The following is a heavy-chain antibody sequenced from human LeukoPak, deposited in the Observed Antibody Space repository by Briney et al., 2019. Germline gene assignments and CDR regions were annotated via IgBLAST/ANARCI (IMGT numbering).Heavy chain of an antibody. Sequence: PGGSLRLSCAASGFTFSSYGMHWVRQAPGKGLEWVAVISYDGSNKYYADSVKGRFTISRDNSKNTPYLQMNSLRAEDTAVYYCAKIRATVTTAGGYYYYYGMDVWGQGTTVTVSS. CDR1: GFTFSSYG. V-gene: IGHV3-30*18. CDR3: AKIRATVTTAGGYYYYYGMDV. CDR2: ISYDGSNK. J-gene: IGHJ6*02. D-gene: IGHD4-17*01.